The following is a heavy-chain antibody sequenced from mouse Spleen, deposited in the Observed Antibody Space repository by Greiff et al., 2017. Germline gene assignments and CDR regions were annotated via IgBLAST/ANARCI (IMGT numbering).Heavy chain of an antibody. CDR3: ARSKGNEFAY. CDR2: IYPGDGDT. CDR1: GYAFSSSW. V-gene: IGHV1-82*01. D-gene: IGHD3-3*01. J-gene: IGHJ3*01. Sequence: VQLQQSGPELVKPGASVKISCKASGYAFSSSWMNWVKQRPGKGLEWIGRIYPGDGDTNYNGKFKGKATLTADKSSSTAYMQLSSLTSEDSAVYFCARSKGNEFAYWGQGTLVTVSA.